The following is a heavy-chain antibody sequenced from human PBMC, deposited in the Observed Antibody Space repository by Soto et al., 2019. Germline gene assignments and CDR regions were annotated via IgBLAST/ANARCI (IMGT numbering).Heavy chain of an antibody. V-gene: IGHV4-30-2*01. Sequence: SETLSLTCAVSGGSISSGGYSWSWIRQPPGKGLEWIGYMYHSGSTYYNPSLKSRVTISVDRSKNQFSLKLSSVTAADTAVYYCARGGVDYYDSSGYYFSPYYFDYWGQGTLVTVSS. CDR3: ARGGVDYYDSSGYYFSPYYFDY. CDR2: MYHSGST. CDR1: GGSISSGGYS. D-gene: IGHD3-22*01. J-gene: IGHJ4*02.